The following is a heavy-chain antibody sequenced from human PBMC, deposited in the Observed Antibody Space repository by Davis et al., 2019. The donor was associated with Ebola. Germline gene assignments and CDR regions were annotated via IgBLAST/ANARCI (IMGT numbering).Heavy chain of an antibody. CDR3: ARDLPYYDSSGYYYYFDY. D-gene: IGHD3-22*01. Sequence: GESLKISCAASGFTVSSNYMSWVRQAPGKGLEWVANIKQDGSEKYYVDSVKGRFTISRDNAKNSLYLQMNSLRAEDTAVYYCARDLPYYDSSGYYYYFDYWGQGTLVTVSS. CDR1: GFTVSSNY. CDR2: IKQDGSEK. J-gene: IGHJ4*02. V-gene: IGHV3-7*01.